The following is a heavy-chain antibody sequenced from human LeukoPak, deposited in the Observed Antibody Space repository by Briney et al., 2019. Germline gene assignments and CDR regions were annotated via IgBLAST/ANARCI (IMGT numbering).Heavy chain of an antibody. Sequence: ASVKVSCKASGYTFASYYMHWVRQAPGQGLEWMGIISPSGGSATYAQKFQGRVTMTRDTSTSTAYMELRSLRSDDTAVYYCARCYYYDSSGYYNWFDPWGQGTLVTVSS. CDR3: ARCYYYDSSGYYNWFDP. CDR2: ISPSGGSA. D-gene: IGHD3-22*01. J-gene: IGHJ5*02. V-gene: IGHV1-46*01. CDR1: GYTFASYY.